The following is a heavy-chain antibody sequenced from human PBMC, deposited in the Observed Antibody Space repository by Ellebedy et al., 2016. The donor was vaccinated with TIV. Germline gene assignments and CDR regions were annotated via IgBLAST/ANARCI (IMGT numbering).Heavy chain of an antibody. V-gene: IGHV1-69*13. CDR2: IVPISGTA. Sequence: ASVKVSCKASGYTFTSYALSWVRQAPGQGLEWMGGIVPISGTANYAQKFQGRVTITADESTSTAYMELSSLRSEDTAVYYCARHSGYSWYYFDYWGQGTLVTVSA. CDR3: ARHSGYSWYYFDY. J-gene: IGHJ4*02. D-gene: IGHD3-22*01. CDR1: GYTFTSYA.